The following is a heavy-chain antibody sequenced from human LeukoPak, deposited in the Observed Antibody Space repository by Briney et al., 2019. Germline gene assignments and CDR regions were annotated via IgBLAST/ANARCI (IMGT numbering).Heavy chain of an antibody. D-gene: IGHD3-10*02. CDR1: GFTFNGYW. J-gene: IGHJ6*04. Sequence: PGGSLRLSCAASGFTFNGYWMHWVRQAPGKGPEWVSYISSSGSTIYYADSVKGRFTISRDNAKNSLYLQMNSLRAEDTAVYYCAELGITMIGGVWGKGTTVTISS. V-gene: IGHV3-48*04. CDR3: AELGITMIGGV. CDR2: ISSSGSTI.